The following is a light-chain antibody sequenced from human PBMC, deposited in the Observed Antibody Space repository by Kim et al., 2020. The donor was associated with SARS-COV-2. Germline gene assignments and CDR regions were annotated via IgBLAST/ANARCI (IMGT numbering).Light chain of an antibody. CDR2: RNN. CDR1: SNNVGNQG. Sequence: QAGLTQPPSVSKGLRQSATLTCTGNSNNVGNQGAAWLQQHQGHPPKLLSSRNNNRPSGISERLSASRSGNTASLTITGLQPEDEADYYCSAWDTSLNAVVFGGGTKLTVL. CDR3: SAWDTSLNAVV. J-gene: IGLJ2*01. V-gene: IGLV10-54*01.